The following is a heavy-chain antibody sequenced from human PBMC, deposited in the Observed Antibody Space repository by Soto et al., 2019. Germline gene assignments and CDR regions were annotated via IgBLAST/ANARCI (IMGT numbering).Heavy chain of an antibody. CDR3: ARSSRSSSGWYFLDY. V-gene: IGHV4-59*01. CDR2: SYYHGVT. J-gene: IGHJ4*02. D-gene: IGHD6-19*01. CDR1: GGSISSDS. Sequence: QVQLQESGPGLVKPSETLSLTCTVSGGSISSDSWSWLRQCPGKALACIGYSYYHGVTKYNPSLKCRVTISVDTSQNQFSLRLTSVTAADTAVYYGARSSRSSSGWYFLDYWGQGTMVTVSS.